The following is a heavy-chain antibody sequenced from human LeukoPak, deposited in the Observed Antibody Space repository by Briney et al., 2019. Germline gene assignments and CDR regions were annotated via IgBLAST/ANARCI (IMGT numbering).Heavy chain of an antibody. CDR3: ARKLRLGGNWFDP. D-gene: IGHD1-26*01. CDR1: GGTFTSYA. Sequence: SVKVSCKTSGGTFTSYAITWVRQAPGQGLEWMGKIIPISGTTNYAQKFQGRVTFTADESASTAYMELSSLRSEDTALYYCARKLRLGGNWFDPWGQGTLVTVSS. V-gene: IGHV1-69*13. J-gene: IGHJ5*02. CDR2: IIPISGTT.